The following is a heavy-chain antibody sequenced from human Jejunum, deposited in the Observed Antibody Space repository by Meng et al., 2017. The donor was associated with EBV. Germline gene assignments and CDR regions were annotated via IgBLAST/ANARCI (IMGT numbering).Heavy chain of an antibody. CDR3: TKDVGVVLFDY. Sequence: EVKLLGSGGGWVRPGGSLRLSCVASGFTFSDYAVSWVRQAPRKGLEWVSTISNSGGNTHYADSVKGRFTISRDNSKNTLYLQMNSLRAEDTAVYYCTKDVGVVLFDYWGQGTLVTVSS. CDR1: GFTFSDYA. D-gene: IGHD2-8*01. J-gene: IGHJ4*02. CDR2: ISNSGGNT. V-gene: IGHV3-23*01.